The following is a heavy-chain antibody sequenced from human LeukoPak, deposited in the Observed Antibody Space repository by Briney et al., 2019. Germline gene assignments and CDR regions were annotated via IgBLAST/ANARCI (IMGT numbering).Heavy chain of an antibody. D-gene: IGHD3-22*01. V-gene: IGHV4-34*01. CDR1: GGSSSGYY. Sequence: PSETLSLTCAVYGGSSSGYYWSWIRQPPGKGLEWIGEINHSGTTNYNPSLKSRVTISIDTSKNQFSLRLSSVTAADTAVYYCASSRGYYYDSSGYWTYYFDNWGQGTLVTVSS. CDR2: INHSGTT. J-gene: IGHJ4*02. CDR3: ASSRGYYYDSSGYWTYYFDN.